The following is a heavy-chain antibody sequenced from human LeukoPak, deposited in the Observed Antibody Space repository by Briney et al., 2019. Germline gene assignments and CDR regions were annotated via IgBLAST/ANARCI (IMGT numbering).Heavy chain of an antibody. V-gene: IGHV4-59*01. D-gene: IGHD3-10*01. CDR2: IFYSGST. Sequence: SETLSRTCTVSGGSISSDYWTWIRQPPGKGLEWIGYIFYSGSTKYNPSLTSRATISLDTSKNQFSLKLTSMTAADTAVYYCARLTTRPGGIRLLIMDYWGQGTLVTVSS. CDR1: GGSISSDY. J-gene: IGHJ4*02. CDR3: ARLTTRPGGIRLLIMDY.